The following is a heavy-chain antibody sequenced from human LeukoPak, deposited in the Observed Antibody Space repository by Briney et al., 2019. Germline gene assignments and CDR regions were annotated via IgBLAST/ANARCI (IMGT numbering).Heavy chain of an antibody. J-gene: IGHJ5*02. CDR3: ARPHPASTAMVNNWFDP. D-gene: IGHD5-18*01. CDR1: GGSFSGYY. Sequence: PSETLPLTCAVYGGSFSGYYWSWIRQPPGKGLEWIGEINHSGSTNYNPSLKSRVTISVDTSKNQFSLKLSSVTAADTAVYYCARPHPASTAMVNNWFDPWGQGTLVTVSS. CDR2: INHSGST. V-gene: IGHV4-34*01.